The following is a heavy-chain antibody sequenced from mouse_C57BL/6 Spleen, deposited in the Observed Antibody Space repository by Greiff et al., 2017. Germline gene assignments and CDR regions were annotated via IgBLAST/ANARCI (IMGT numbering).Heavy chain of an antibody. CDR1: GYTFTSYW. CDR2: IHPNSGST. CDR3: AKGNYYGSSYSAMDY. D-gene: IGHD1-1*01. V-gene: IGHV1-64*01. Sequence: VQLQQPGAELVKPGASVKLSCKASGYTFTSYWMHWVKQRPGQGLEWIGMIHPNSGSTNYNEKFKSKATLTVDKSSSTAYMQLSSLTSEDSAVYYCAKGNYYGSSYSAMDYWGQGTSVTVSS. J-gene: IGHJ4*01.